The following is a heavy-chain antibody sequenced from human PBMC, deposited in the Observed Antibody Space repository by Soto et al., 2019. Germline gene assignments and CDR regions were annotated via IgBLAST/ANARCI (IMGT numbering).Heavy chain of an antibody. V-gene: IGHV3-43D*03. CDR1: GFTFDDYA. Sequence: GSLRLSCAASGFTFDDYAMHWVRQAPGKGLEWVSLISWDGGSTYYADSVKGRFTISRDNSKNSLYLQMNSLRAEDTALYYCAKGGYYGGNSPYYFDYWGQGTLVTVSS. J-gene: IGHJ4*02. CDR2: ISWDGGST. D-gene: IGHD4-17*01. CDR3: AKGGYYGGNSPYYFDY.